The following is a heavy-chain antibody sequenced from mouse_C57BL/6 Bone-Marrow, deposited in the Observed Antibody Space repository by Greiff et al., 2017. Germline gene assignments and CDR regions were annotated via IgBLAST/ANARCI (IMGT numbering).Heavy chain of an antibody. J-gene: IGHJ2*01. CDR2: ISYDGSN. CDR3: ARAIDD. V-gene: IGHV3-6*01. CDR1: GYSITSGYY. Sequence: ESGPGLVKPSQSLSLTCSVTGYSITSGYYWNWIRQFPGNKLEWMGYISYDGSNNYNPSLKNRISITRYTSKNQFFLKLNSVTTEDTATYYCARAIDDWGQGTTLTVSS.